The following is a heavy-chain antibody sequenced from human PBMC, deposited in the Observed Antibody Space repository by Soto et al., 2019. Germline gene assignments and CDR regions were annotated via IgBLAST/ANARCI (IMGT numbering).Heavy chain of an antibody. CDR1: GYTFTSYY. CDR2: INPSGGST. J-gene: IGHJ4*02. CDR3: ARVHFGSSPAGPYFDY. D-gene: IGHD6-6*01. Sequence: ASVKVACKASGYTFTSYYMHWVRQAPGQGLEWMGIINPSGGSTSYAQKFQGRVTMTRDTSTSTVYMELSSLRSEDTAVYYCARVHFGSSPAGPYFDYWGQGTLVTVSS. V-gene: IGHV1-46*03.